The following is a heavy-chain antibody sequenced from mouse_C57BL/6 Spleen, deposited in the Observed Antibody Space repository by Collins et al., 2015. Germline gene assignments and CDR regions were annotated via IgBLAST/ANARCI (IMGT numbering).Heavy chain of an antibody. Sequence: QVQLQQPGAELVKPGASVKLSCKASGYTLTSYWMQWVKQRPGQGLEWIGEIDPSDSYTNYNQKFKGKATLTVDTSSSTAYMQLSSLTSEDSAVYYCARWLLRQYYFDYWGQGTTLTVSS. V-gene: IGHV1-50*01. CDR1: GYTLTSYW. D-gene: IGHD1-1*01. J-gene: IGHJ2*01. CDR3: ARWLLRQYYFDY. CDR2: IDPSDSYT.